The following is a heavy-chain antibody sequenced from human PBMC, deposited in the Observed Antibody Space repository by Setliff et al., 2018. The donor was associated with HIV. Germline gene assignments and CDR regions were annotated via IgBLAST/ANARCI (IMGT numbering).Heavy chain of an antibody. CDR1: GGTLNNYA. J-gene: IGHJ1*01. V-gene: IGHV7-4-1*02. CDR3: ARVGVDSQEYFQH. D-gene: IGHD3-3*01. Sequence: GASVKVSCKASGGTLNNYAINWVRQAPGQGLEWMGGIIPIFETTSYAQGFTGRFVFSLDTSVSTAYLQINSLKAEDTAIYYCARVGVDSQEYFQHWGQGTLVTVSS. CDR2: IIPIFETT.